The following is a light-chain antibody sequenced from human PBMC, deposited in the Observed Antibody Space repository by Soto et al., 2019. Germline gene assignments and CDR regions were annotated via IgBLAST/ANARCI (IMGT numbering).Light chain of an antibody. Sequence: QSVLTQPPSVSGAPGQRVTISRTGSSSNIGAGYDVHWYQQRPGTAPKLLIFGNINRPSGVPDRFSGSKSGTSASLAITGLQAEDEGDYYCQSYDGTLSARYVFGTGTKLTVL. V-gene: IGLV1-40*01. CDR1: SSNIGAGYD. CDR2: GNI. CDR3: QSYDGTLSARYV. J-gene: IGLJ1*01.